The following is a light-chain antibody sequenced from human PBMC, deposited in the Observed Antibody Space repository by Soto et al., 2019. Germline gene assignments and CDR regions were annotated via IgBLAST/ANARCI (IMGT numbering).Light chain of an antibody. CDR3: SSYAGSNNFV. J-gene: IGLJ2*01. CDR1: SSDVGGYNY. Sequence: QSALTQPPSASGSPGQSVTISCTVTSSDVGGYNYVSWYQQHPGKAPKLMIYEVSKRPSGVPDRFSGSKSGNTASLTVSGLQAEDEADYYCSSYAGSNNFVFGGGTKLTVL. V-gene: IGLV2-8*01. CDR2: EVS.